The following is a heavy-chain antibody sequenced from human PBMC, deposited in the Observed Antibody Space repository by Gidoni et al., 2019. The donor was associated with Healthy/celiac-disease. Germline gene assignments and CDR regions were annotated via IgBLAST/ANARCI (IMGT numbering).Heavy chain of an antibody. CDR3: AKDGGYCSGGSCYYFDY. CDR1: GFTFSSYA. V-gene: IGHV3-23*01. J-gene: IGHJ4*02. CDR2: ISGSGGST. D-gene: IGHD2-15*01. Sequence: EVQLLESGGGLVQPGGSLRLSCAASGFTFSSYAMSWVRQAPGKGLEWVSAISGSGGSTYYEESVKGRFTISRDNSKNTLYLQMNSMRAEDTAVYYCAKDGGYCSGGSCYYFDYWGQGTLVTVSS.